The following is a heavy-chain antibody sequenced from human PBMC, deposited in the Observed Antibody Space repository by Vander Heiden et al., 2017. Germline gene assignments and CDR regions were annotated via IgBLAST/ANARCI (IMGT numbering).Heavy chain of an antibody. V-gene: IGHV3-33*01. D-gene: IGHD6-13*01. CDR1: GFTLISYP. J-gene: IGHJ4*02. CDR3: ARGRIAAAGVYYFDY. Sequence: QVQLEESGGGVVQPGRSLGLSCFVSGFTLISYPMPWVPQAPGKGLEWVAVIWYDGSNIYYADSVKGRFTISRDDYKNTVNLEMNSLRAEDTAVYYCARGRIAAAGVYYFDYWGQGALVTVSS. CDR2: IWYDGSNI.